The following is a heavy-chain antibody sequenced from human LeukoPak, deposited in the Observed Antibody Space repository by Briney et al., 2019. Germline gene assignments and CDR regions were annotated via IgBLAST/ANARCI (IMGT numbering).Heavy chain of an antibody. CDR2: ISSSGTTI. D-gene: IGHD2-2*01. V-gene: IGHV3-48*03. Sequence: GGSLRLSCAASGFSFSSYEMNWVRQAPGKGLEWVLYISSSGTTIYYADSVKGRFTISRDNAKNSLFLQMNSLRAEDTAVYYCGRSGFCNSVSCYGLDLWGQGTLVTVSS. CDR3: GRSGFCNSVSCYGLDL. J-gene: IGHJ4*02. CDR1: GFSFSSYE.